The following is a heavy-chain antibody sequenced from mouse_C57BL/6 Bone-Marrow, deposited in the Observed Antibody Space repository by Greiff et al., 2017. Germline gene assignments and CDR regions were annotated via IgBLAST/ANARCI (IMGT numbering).Heavy chain of an antibody. Sequence: QVQLQQSGAELARPGASVKLSCKASGYTFTSYGISWVKQRPGQGLEWIGEIYPRSGNTYYNEKFKGKATLTADKSSSTAYMELRSLTSEDSAVYVCARERVRYFDVWGTGTTVTVSS. CDR1: GYTFTSYG. CDR2: IYPRSGNT. J-gene: IGHJ1*03. CDR3: ARERVRYFDV. D-gene: IGHD2-13*01. V-gene: IGHV1-81*01.